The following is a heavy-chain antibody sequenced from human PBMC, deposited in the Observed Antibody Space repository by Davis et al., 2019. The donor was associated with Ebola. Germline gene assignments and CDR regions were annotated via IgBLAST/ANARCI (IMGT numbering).Heavy chain of an antibody. J-gene: IGHJ6*03. CDR3: ARDLEERDGDSWSYYYYYMDV. D-gene: IGHD6-13*01. Sequence: ASVEVSCKASGYTFTGYYIHWVRQAPGQGLEWMGWINPNSGGTNYAQKYQGRVTMTRDTSISTAYMELTRLRSDDTAVYYCARDLEERDGDSWSYYYYYMDVWGKGTTVTVSS. V-gene: IGHV1-2*02. CDR2: INPNSGGT. CDR1: GYTFTGYY.